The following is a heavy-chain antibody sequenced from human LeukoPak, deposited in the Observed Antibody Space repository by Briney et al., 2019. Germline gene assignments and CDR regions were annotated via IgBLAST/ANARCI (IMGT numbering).Heavy chain of an antibody. Sequence: GGSLRLSCAASGFTFNSYSVNWVRQAPGKGLEWVSCISDSSSYIYYADSVKGRFTISRDNGKNSLYLQMNSLRAEDTAVYYCARPAADCGGDCYWAFDYWGQGTLVTVSS. V-gene: IGHV3-21*01. J-gene: IGHJ4*02. CDR3: ARPAADCGGDCYWAFDY. CDR1: GFTFNSYS. D-gene: IGHD2-21*01. CDR2: ISDSSSYI.